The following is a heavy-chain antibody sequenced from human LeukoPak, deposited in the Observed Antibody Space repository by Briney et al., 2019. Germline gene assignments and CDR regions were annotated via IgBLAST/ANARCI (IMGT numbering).Heavy chain of an antibody. CDR2: INPNSGGT. CDR3: ARVFRTSVSFDI. Sequence: ASVKVSCKASGYTFTSYGISWVRQAPGQGLEWMGWINPNSGGTNYAQKFQGRVTMTRDTSISTAYMELSRLRSDDTAVYYCARVFRTSVSFDIWGQGTMVTVSS. J-gene: IGHJ3*02. V-gene: IGHV1-2*02. CDR1: GYTFTSYG. D-gene: IGHD1-1*01.